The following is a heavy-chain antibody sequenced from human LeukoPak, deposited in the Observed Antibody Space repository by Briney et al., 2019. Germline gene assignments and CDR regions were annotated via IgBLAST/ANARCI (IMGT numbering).Heavy chain of an antibody. J-gene: IGHJ5*02. CDR1: GFTFSSYG. Sequence: GGSLRLSCAASGFTFSSYGMHWVRQAPGKGLEWVAVISYDGSNKYYADSVKGRLTISRDNSKNTLYLQMNSLRAEDTAVYYCAKSGGSYVGNWFDPWGQGTLVTVSS. D-gene: IGHD2-15*01. CDR2: ISYDGSNK. CDR3: AKSGGSYVGNWFDP. V-gene: IGHV3-30*18.